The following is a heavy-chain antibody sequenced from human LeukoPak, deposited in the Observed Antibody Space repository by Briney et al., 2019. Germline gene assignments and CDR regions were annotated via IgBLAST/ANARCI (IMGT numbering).Heavy chain of an antibody. CDR1: GLTFSNYE. CDR3: AREGGYYAIPNFDY. CDR2: ISRGGGSI. V-gene: IGHV3-48*03. J-gene: IGHJ4*02. D-gene: IGHD3-3*01. Sequence: GRSLRLSCAASGLTFSNYEINWVRQAPGKGLEWVSYISRGGGSIYYADSVKGRFTISRDNAKNSLFLQMNSLRAEDTAVYYCAREGGYYAIPNFDYWGQGTLVTVSS.